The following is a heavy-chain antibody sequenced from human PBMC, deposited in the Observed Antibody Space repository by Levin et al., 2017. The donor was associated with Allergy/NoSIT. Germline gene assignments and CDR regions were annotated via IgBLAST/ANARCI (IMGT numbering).Heavy chain of an antibody. V-gene: IGHV4-31*03. J-gene: IGHJ4*02. CDR3: ARANYYDSGRPPFDS. D-gene: IGHD3-22*01. CDR1: GGSISSGGFY. Sequence: LRLSCTVSGGSISSGGFYWSWIRHLPGKGLEYVGHISYSGDTYYNSPLRSRLTISLDTSKNQFSLQLTSVTAADTAVFFCARANYYDSGRPPFDSWGQGTLVTVSS. CDR2: ISYSGDT.